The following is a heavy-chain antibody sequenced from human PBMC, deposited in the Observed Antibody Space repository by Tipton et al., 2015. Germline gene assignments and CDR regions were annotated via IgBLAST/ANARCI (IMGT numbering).Heavy chain of an antibody. CDR3: ARAVPGESFYDFWSGYRGPYYGMDV. CDR1: GDAISSHY. V-gene: IGHV4-59*11. D-gene: IGHD3-3*01. Sequence: TLSLTCTVSGDAISSHYWSWIRQPPGKGLEWIGNIYYSGSTNYNPSLKSRVTISVDMSKNQFSLKLTSVTAADTAVYYCARAVPGESFYDFWSGYRGPYYGMDVWGQGTTVTVSS. J-gene: IGHJ6*02. CDR2: IYYSGST.